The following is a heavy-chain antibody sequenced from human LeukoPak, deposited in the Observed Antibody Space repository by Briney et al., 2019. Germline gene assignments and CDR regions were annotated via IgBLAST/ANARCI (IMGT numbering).Heavy chain of an antibody. V-gene: IGHV3-74*01. CDR1: GLTFSSYW. CDR3: AKDLAGSGSYSFDY. J-gene: IGHJ4*02. D-gene: IGHD1-26*01. CDR2: INTDGSST. Sequence: GGSLRLSCAASGLTFSSYWMHCVRQAPGKGLVWVSRINTDGSSTNYADSVKGRFTISRDNSKNTLYLQMNSLRAEDTAVYYCAKDLAGSGSYSFDYWGQGTLVTVSS.